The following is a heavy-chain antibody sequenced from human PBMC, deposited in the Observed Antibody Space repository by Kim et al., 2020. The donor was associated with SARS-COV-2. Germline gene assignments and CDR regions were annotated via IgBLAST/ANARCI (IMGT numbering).Heavy chain of an antibody. CDR3: ARDLDFILFDY. V-gene: IGHV3-74*01. Sequence: GGSLRLSCAASGFTFSDFNMHWVRQAPGKGLIWVSRINDDGSDTRYAYFAKGRFTISRDNAKNTLNLQMHSLRAEDTAVYYCARDLDFILFDYWGQGALVTVSS. CDR2: INDDGSDT. D-gene: IGHD3-9*01. CDR1: GFTFSDFN. J-gene: IGHJ4*02.